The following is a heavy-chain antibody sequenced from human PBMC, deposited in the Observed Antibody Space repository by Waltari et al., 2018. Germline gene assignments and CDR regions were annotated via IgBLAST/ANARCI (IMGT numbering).Heavy chain of an antibody. D-gene: IGHD3-16*01. Sequence: QVQLVQSGAEVKKPGSSVKVSCRASGGTFSRYALSWVRQAPGQGLEWMGGIIPIYGTTNYAQKLQGRVTITADKSSSTVYMELSSLRSEDTAVYYCARGIQLWGRGSWYFDNWGQGTLVTVSS. CDR2: IIPIYGTT. CDR1: GGTFSRYA. V-gene: IGHV1-69*14. CDR3: ARGIQLWGRGSWYFDN. J-gene: IGHJ4*02.